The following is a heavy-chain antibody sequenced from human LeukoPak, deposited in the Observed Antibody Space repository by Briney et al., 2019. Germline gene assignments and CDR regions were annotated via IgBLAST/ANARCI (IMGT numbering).Heavy chain of an antibody. CDR1: GFTFRSYW. Sequence: GGSLRLSCAGSGFTFRSYWMSWVRQAPRKGPEWVANIHQDGVDKDYVDSVAGRFTISRDNAKNSVYLEMNNLRVEDTAVYYCARDSTGWQANAYDVWGQGTMVTVSS. CDR2: IHQDGVDK. D-gene: IGHD2-8*02. V-gene: IGHV3-7*01. CDR3: ARDSTGWQANAYDV. J-gene: IGHJ3*01.